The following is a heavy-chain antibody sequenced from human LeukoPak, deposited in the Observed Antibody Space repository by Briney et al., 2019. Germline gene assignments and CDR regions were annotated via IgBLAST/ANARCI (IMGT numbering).Heavy chain of an antibody. CDR3: AREAYCGGDCYSFCF. V-gene: IGHV1-2*02. CDR2: INPNSGGT. Sequence: ASVTVSCKASGYTFTGYYMHWVRQAPGQGLEWMGWINPNSGGTNYAQKFQGRVTMTRDTSISTAYMELSRLRSDDTAVYYCAREAYCGGDCYSFCFWGQGTLVTVSS. J-gene: IGHJ4*02. D-gene: IGHD2-21*02. CDR1: GYTFTGYY.